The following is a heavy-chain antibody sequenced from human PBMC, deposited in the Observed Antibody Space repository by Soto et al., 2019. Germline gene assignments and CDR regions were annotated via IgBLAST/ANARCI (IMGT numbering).Heavy chain of an antibody. D-gene: IGHD2-15*01. V-gene: IGHV5-10-1*01. Sequence: GESLKSSCKGSGYSFTSYWISWVRQMPGKGLEWMGRIDPSDSYTNYSPSFQGHVTISADKSISTAYLQWSSLKASETAMYYCARHARYCSGGSCYSAPSDYYYGMDVWGQGTTVTVSS. CDR1: GYSFTSYW. CDR3: ARHARYCSGGSCYSAPSDYYYGMDV. CDR2: IDPSDSYT. J-gene: IGHJ6*02.